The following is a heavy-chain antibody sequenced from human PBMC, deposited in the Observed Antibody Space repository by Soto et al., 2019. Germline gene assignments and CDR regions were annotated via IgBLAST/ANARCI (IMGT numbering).Heavy chain of an antibody. CDR3: ARSSGGNFGIIIEGSNWFDP. CDR1: GGTFSSYA. V-gene: IGHV1-46*01. J-gene: IGHJ5*02. Sequence: ASVKVSCKASGGTFSSYAISWVRQAPGQGLEWMGVINPHGGSTKYAQKFQGRVTMTRDTSRSTVYMELRSLRSDDTAIYYCARSSGGNFGIIIEGSNWFDPWGQGTLVTVSS. CDR2: INPHGGST. D-gene: IGHD3-3*01.